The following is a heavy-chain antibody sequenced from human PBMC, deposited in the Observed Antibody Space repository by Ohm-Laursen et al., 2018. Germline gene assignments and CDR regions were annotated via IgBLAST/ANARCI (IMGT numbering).Heavy chain of an antibody. CDR2: IKRKTDGGTT. J-gene: IGHJ6*02. CDR1: GLTFSSYW. CDR3: TKQGYYYAMDV. Sequence: SLRLSCAATGLTFSSYWMSWVRQAPGKGLEWVGRIKRKTDGGTTDYAAPVKGRFTISRDDSKNTLYLQMNSLKTEDTAVYYCTKQGYYYAMDVWGQGTTVTVSS. V-gene: IGHV3-15*01.